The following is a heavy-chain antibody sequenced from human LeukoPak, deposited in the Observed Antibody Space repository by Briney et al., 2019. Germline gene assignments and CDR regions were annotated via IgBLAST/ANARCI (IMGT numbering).Heavy chain of an antibody. D-gene: IGHD6-13*01. CDR3: AKDLRSSSWYLSDYYHYYGMDV. CDR1: GFTFSSYG. V-gene: IGHV3-30*18. CDR2: ISYDGSNK. Sequence: PGGSRRLSCAASGFTFSSYGMHWVRQAPGKWLEWVAVISYDGSNKYYADSVKGRFTISRDNSKNTLYLQMNSLRAEDKAVYYCAKDLRSSSWYLSDYYHYYGMDVWGQGTTVTVSS. J-gene: IGHJ6*02.